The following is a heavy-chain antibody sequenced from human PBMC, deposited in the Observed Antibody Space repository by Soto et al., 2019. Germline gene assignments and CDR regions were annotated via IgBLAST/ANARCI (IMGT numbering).Heavy chain of an antibody. D-gene: IGHD1-1*01. V-gene: IGHV1-2*02. CDR2: INPNSRGT. J-gene: IGHJ5*02. CDR1: GYTFTDYF. CDR3: ARVTMKAGNWFDP. Sequence: GASVKVSCKASGYTFTDYFIHWVRQAPGQGFEWMGWINPNSRGTNYAPKFQGRVTMTRDTSNSTAYMELRGLRSDDTAVYYCARVTMKAGNWFDPWGQGNLVTVSS.